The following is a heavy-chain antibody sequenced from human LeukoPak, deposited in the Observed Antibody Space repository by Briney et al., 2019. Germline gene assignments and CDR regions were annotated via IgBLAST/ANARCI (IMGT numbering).Heavy chain of an antibody. CDR3: ARGDTLYGMDV. Sequence: GGSLRLSCAASGFAFSSYGMHWVRQAPGKGLEWVAVISYDGSNKYYADSVKGRFTISRDNSKNTLYLQMNSLRAEDTAVYYCARGDTLYGMDVWGQGTTVTVSS. V-gene: IGHV3-30*03. CDR1: GFAFSSYG. D-gene: IGHD2-21*02. CDR2: ISYDGSNK. J-gene: IGHJ6*02.